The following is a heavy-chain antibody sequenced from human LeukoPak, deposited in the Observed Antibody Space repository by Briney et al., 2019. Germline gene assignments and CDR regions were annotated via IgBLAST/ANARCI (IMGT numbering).Heavy chain of an antibody. CDR3: ATTGTYYDSSGCGY. V-gene: IGHV3-21*01. Sequence: GSLRLSCAASAFTFSSYSMNWVRQAPGKGLEWVSSISSSSSYIYYADSVKGRFTISRDNAKNSLYLQMNSLRAEDTAVYYCATTGTYYDSSGCGYWGQGTLVTVSS. J-gene: IGHJ4*02. CDR2: ISSSSSYI. D-gene: IGHD3-22*01. CDR1: AFTFSSYS.